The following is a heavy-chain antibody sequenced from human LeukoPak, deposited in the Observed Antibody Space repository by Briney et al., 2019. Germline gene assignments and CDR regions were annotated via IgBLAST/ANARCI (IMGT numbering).Heavy chain of an antibody. CDR2: IITIVGIA. V-gene: IGHV1-69*04. J-gene: IGHJ5*02. D-gene: IGHD7-27*01. CDR3: ARDGEISLWFDP. CDR1: GGTFSSYT. Sequence: SCKASGGTFSSYTISWVRQAPGQGLEWMGRIITIVGIANYAKKLQGRVTITADKYKSTAYMEVSSLRSEDTAVYYCARDGEISLWFDPWGQGTLVTVSS.